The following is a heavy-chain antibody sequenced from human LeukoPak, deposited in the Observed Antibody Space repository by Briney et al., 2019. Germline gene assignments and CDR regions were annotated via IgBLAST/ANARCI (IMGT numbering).Heavy chain of an antibody. V-gene: IGHV1-18*01. CDR1: GYTFTSYG. Sequence: ASVKVSCKASGYTFTSYGISWVRQAPGQGLEWMGWISAYNGNTNYAQKLQGRVTMTTDTSTSTAYMELRSLRSDDTAVYYCATPRDDFWNGFYADWGQGTLVTVSS. J-gene: IGHJ4*02. D-gene: IGHD3-3*01. CDR2: ISAYNGNT. CDR3: ATPRDDFWNGFYAD.